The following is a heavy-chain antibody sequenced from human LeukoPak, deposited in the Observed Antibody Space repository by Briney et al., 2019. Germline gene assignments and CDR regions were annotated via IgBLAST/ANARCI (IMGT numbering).Heavy chain of an antibody. CDR2: IYSGGST. Sequence: PGGSLRLSCAASGFTVSSNYMSWVRQAPGKGLEWVSVIYSGGSTYYADSVKGRFTISRDNSKNTLYLQMNSLRAEDTAVYYCARVRDKSGYYSRNKNAFDIWGQGTMVTVSS. V-gene: IGHV3-66*01. J-gene: IGHJ3*02. CDR1: GFTVSSNY. D-gene: IGHD3-3*01. CDR3: ARVRDKSGYYSRNKNAFDI.